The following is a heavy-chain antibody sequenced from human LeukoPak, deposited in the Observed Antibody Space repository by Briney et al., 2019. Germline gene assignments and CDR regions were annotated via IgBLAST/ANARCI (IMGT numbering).Heavy chain of an antibody. V-gene: IGHV3-48*02. CDR2: FSSGSSTI. D-gene: IGHD6-19*01. J-gene: IGHJ4*02. CDR1: GFTFSSYS. CDR3: ARGRGWDFDY. Sequence: GGSLRLSCAAAGFTFSSYSMNWVRQTPGKGLEWVSYFSSGSSTIYYADSVKGRFTVSRDNAKSSLYLQMNSLRDEETAVYYCARGRGWDFDYWGQRTLVTVSS.